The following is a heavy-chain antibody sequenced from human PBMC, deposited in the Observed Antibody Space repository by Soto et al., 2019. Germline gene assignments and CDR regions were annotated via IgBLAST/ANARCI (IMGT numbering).Heavy chain of an antibody. Sequence: SLRLSCAASGFPFSSYAMSWVRQAPGKGLEWVSGISGSGGITYYADSVKGRFTISRDNSKNTLYLQMNSLRADDTAVYFCAKSLSASPNYFFDSWGQGTLVTVSS. CDR1: GFPFSSYA. V-gene: IGHV3-23*01. CDR2: ISGSGGIT. CDR3: AKSLSASPNYFFDS. J-gene: IGHJ4*02. D-gene: IGHD1-1*01.